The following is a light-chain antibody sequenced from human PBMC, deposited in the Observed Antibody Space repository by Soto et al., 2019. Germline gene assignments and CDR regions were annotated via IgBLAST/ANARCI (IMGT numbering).Light chain of an antibody. Sequence: EIVLTQSPATLSLSPEERATLSCRASQSVSSYLAWYQQKPGQAPRLLIYDASNRATGIPARFSGSGSGTDFTLTISSLEPEDFAVYYCQQRSNWPLTFGGGTRWIS. CDR2: DAS. V-gene: IGKV3-11*01. CDR3: QQRSNWPLT. CDR1: QSVSSY. J-gene: IGKJ4*01.